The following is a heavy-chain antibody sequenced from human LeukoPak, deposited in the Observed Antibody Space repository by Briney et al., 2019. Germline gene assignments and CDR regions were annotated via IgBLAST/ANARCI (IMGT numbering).Heavy chain of an antibody. CDR1: GGSISSGDYY. J-gene: IGHJ4*02. D-gene: IGHD3-16*01. CDR2: IYYSGST. Sequence: SETLSLTCTVSGGSISSGDYYWSWIRQPPGKGLEWIGYIYYSGSTYYNPSLKSRVTISVDTSKNQFSLKLSSVTAADTAVYYCAKSSWGHYFDYWGQGTLVIVSS. CDR3: AKSSWGHYFDY. V-gene: IGHV4-30-4*01.